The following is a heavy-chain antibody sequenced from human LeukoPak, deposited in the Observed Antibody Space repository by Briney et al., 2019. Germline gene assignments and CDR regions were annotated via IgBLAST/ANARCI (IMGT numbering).Heavy chain of an antibody. D-gene: IGHD2-2*01. CDR3: ARADIVVVPADWFDP. CDR1: GYTFTGYY. V-gene: IGHV1-2*02. J-gene: IGHJ5*02. CDR2: INPNSGGT. Sequence: ASVKVSCKASGYTFTGYYMHWVRQAPGQGLEWMGWINPNSGGTNYAQKFQGRVTMTRDTSISTAYMELSRLRSDDTAVYYCARADIVVVPADWFDPWGQGTLVTVSS.